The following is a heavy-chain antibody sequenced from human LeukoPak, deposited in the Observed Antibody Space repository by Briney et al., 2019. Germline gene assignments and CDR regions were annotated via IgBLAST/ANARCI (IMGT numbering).Heavy chain of an antibody. CDR2: INPSGGST. J-gene: IGHJ6*03. V-gene: IGHV1-46*01. CDR1: GYTFTSYC. D-gene: IGHD6-19*01. Sequence: ASVKVSRKASGYTFTSYCMHWVRQAPGQGLEWMGIINPSGGSTSYAQKFQGRVTMTRDTSISTAYMELSRLTFDDTAVYYCARGVAVAANPLLYYYMDVWGKGTTVTISS. CDR3: ARGVAVAANPLLYYYMDV.